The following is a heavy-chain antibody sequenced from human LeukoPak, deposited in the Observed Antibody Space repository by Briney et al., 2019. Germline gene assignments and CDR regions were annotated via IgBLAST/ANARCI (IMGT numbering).Heavy chain of an antibody. CDR3: ARRSRNGLDAFDI. CDR2: IDPNNGDT. CDR1: AYTLTGYY. V-gene: IGHV1-2*02. Sequence: ASVKVSCKASAYTLTGYYLHWVRQAPGQGLAWMGWIDPNNGDTDYAQKFQGRVTMTRDRSISTAYMELSRLTSDDTAVYYCARRSRNGLDAFDIWGQGTMVTVSS. J-gene: IGHJ3*02. D-gene: IGHD1-14*01.